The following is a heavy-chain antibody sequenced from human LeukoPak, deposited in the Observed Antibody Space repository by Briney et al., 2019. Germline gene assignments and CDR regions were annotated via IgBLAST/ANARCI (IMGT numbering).Heavy chain of an antibody. CDR1: GGSISSGGYS. Sequence: SETLSLTCAVSGGSISSGGYSWSWIRQPPGKGLEWIGYIYHSGSTYYNPSLKSRVTISVDRSKNLFSLKLSSVTAADTAVYYCARALYSNYEFPDYRGQGTLVTVSS. CDR2: IYHSGST. V-gene: IGHV4-30-2*01. D-gene: IGHD4-11*01. CDR3: ARALYSNYEFPDY. J-gene: IGHJ4*02.